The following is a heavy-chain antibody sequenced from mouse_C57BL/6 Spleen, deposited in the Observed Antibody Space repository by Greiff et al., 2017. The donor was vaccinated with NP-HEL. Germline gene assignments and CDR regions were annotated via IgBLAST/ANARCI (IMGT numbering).Heavy chain of an antibody. D-gene: IGHD3-1*01. CDR1: GYTITDYN. Sequence: EVQLQQSGPELVKPGASVKIPCKASGYTITDYNMDWVKQSHGQSLEWIGGINTNNGDTIYNQKFKGKATLTVDKSSSTAYLQLRILTSEDTAVEYCARDDDSLGAYWGQGTLVTVSA. V-gene: IGHV1-18*01. J-gene: IGHJ3*01. CDR3: ARDDDSLGAY. CDR2: INTNNGDT.